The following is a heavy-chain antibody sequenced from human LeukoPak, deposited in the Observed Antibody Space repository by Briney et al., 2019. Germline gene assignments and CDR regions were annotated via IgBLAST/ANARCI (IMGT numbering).Heavy chain of an antibody. J-gene: IGHJ6*03. CDR1: GYTFTGYY. CDR3: ARDLNYDILTGNFYYYYMDV. D-gene: IGHD3-9*01. V-gene: IGHV1-2*02. CDR2: ISPNSGGT. Sequence: ASVKVSCKASGYTFTGYYMHWVRQAPGQGLEWMGWISPNSGGTNYAQKFQGRVTMTRDTSISTAYMELSRLRSDDTAVYYCARDLNYDILTGNFYYYYMDVWGKGTTVTVSS.